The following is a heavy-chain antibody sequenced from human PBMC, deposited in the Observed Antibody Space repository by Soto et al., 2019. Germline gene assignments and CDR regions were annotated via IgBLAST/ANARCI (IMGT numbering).Heavy chain of an antibody. CDR3: ATNYGSGSAHFDS. CDR1: GDTFSRST. Sequence: QMVQSGAAVKKPRSSVKVSCTASGDTFSRSTLSWVRQAPGQGPEWMGRTIPILSMSDYAQKFQGRVSITADKSTSTVYMELSRLRSEDTAVYYCATNYGSGSAHFDSWGQGTLVNVSS. V-gene: IGHV1-69*02. J-gene: IGHJ4*02. CDR2: TIPILSMS. D-gene: IGHD3-10*01.